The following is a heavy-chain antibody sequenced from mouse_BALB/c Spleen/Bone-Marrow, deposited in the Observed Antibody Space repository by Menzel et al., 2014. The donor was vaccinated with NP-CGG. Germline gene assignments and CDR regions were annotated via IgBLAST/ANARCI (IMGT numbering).Heavy chain of an antibody. CDR3: APYYYGSSSFAF. CDR2: IDPANGNT. Sequence: ASGKSSSASYDFNIKDTYMHWVKQRPEQGLEWIGRIDPANGNTKYDPKFQGKATITADTSSNTAYLQLSSLTSEDTAVYYCAPYYYGSSSFAFW. D-gene: IGHD1-1*01. J-gene: IGHJ3*01. CDR1: DFNIKDTY. V-gene: IGHV14-3*02.